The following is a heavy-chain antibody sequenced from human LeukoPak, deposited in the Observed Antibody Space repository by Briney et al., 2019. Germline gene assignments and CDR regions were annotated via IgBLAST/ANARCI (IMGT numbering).Heavy chain of an antibody. CDR3: ARDITIFGTDYFDY. CDR2: IYYSGST. CDR1: GGSISSYY. D-gene: IGHD3-3*01. V-gene: IGHV4-59*12. J-gene: IGHJ4*02. Sequence: SETLSLTCTVSGGSISSYYWSWIRQPPGKGLEWIGYIYYSGSTNYNPSLKSRVTISVDTSKNQVSLKLTSVTAADTAVYYCARDITIFGTDYFDYWGQGTLVTVSS.